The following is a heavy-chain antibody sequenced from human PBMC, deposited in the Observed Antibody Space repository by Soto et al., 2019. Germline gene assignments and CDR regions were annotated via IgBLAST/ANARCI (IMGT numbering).Heavy chain of an antibody. CDR2: IYHSGST. D-gene: IGHD3-22*01. J-gene: IGHJ4*02. CDR1: GCSISSGGYS. Sequence: SETLSLTCAVSGCSISSGGYSWSWIRQPPGKGLEWVGYIYHSGSTYYNPSLKSRVTISVDRSKNQFSLKLSSVTAADTAVYYCARSRTWYYDSSGSPGFDYWGQGTLVTVSS. V-gene: IGHV4-30-2*01. CDR3: ARSRTWYYDSSGSPGFDY.